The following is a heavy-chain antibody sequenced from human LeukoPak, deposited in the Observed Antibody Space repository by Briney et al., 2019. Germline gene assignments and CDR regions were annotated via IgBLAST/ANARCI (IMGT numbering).Heavy chain of an antibody. D-gene: IGHD3-10*01. CDR1: GFTFDKAW. V-gene: IGHV3-21*01. Sequence: SGGSLRLSCAASGFTFDKAWMTWVRQAPGKGLEWVSSITSSGSYIYYADSVKGRFTISRDNAKNSLYLQMNSLRAEDTAVYYCAREAYSYDAFDIWGQGTMVTVSS. CDR2: ITSSGSYI. CDR3: AREAYSYDAFDI. J-gene: IGHJ3*02.